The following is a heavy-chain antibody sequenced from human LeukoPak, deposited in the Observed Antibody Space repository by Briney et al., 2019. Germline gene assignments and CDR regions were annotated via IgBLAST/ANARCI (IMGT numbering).Heavy chain of an antibody. D-gene: IGHD5-12*01. V-gene: IGHV3-23*01. CDR1: GFTFRSSA. J-gene: IGHJ4*02. Sequence: PGGSLRLSCAASGFTFRSSATSGGRQAPGKGLEWVSAISGGGGRTYSADSVKGRFTISRDNSKNTLYLQMNSPRAEDAAVYFCAKTRYSGYDSDFDYWGQGTLVTVSS. CDR3: AKTRYSGYDSDFDY. CDR2: ISGGGGRT.